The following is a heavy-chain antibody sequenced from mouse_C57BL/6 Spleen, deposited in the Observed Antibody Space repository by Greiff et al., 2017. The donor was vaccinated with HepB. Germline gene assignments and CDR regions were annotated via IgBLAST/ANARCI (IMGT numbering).Heavy chain of an antibody. D-gene: IGHD2-4*01. Sequence: EVKVVESGGGLVKPGGSLKLSCAASGFTFSDYGMHWVRQAPEKGLEWVAYISSGSSTIYYADTVKGRFTISRDNAKNTLFLQMTSLRSEDTAMYYCAKGYDYDGLWYFDVWGTGTTVTVSS. CDR3: AKGYDYDGLWYFDV. V-gene: IGHV5-17*01. CDR1: GFTFSDYG. J-gene: IGHJ1*03. CDR2: ISSGSSTI.